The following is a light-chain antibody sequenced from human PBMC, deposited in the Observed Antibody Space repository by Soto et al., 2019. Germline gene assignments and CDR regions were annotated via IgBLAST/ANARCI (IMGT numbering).Light chain of an antibody. Sequence: QSALTQPASVSGSPGQSITISCTGTSSDDGGYNYVSWYQQHPGKAPKVIIYDVSNRPSGVSNRFTGSKSGNTASLTISGLQAEDEADYYCSSYTSSGSFVVFGGGTKLTVL. CDR2: DVS. CDR3: SSYTSSGSFVV. J-gene: IGLJ2*01. V-gene: IGLV2-14*01. CDR1: SSDDGGYNY.